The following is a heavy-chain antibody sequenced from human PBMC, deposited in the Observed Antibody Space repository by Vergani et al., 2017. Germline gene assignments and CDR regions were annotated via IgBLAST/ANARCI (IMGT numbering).Heavy chain of an antibody. V-gene: IGHV3-NL1*01. CDR1: GFTFSSYA. CDR2: ISWNSKSE. D-gene: IGHD6-13*01. CDR3: AKTQNRWQQQTPDY. J-gene: IGHJ4*02. Sequence: QVQLVESGGGVVQPGRSLRLSCAASGFTFSSYAMHWVRQAPGKGLEWVSGISWNSKSEAYADSVKGRFTISRDNSKNTLYLQMNSLRAEDTAVYYCAKTQNRWQQQTPDYWGQGTLVTVSS.